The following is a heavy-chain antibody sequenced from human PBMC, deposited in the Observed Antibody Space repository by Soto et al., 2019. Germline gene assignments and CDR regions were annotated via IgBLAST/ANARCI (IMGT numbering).Heavy chain of an antibody. CDR2: ISAYNGNT. V-gene: IGHV1-18*01. J-gene: IGHJ4*02. CDR1: GYTFTSYG. CDR3: ARDFSYYGDSKENFDY. D-gene: IGHD4-17*01. Sequence: ASVKVSCKASGYTFTSYGISWVRQAPGQGLEWMGWISAYNGNTNYAQKLQGRVTMTTDTSTSTAYMELRSLRSDDTAVYYCARDFSYYGDSKENFDYWGQGTLVTVSS.